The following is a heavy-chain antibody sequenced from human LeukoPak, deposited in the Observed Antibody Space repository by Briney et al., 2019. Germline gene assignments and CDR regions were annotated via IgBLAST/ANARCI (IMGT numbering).Heavy chain of an antibody. J-gene: IGHJ4*02. CDR3: ARVGAWKERRFDY. D-gene: IGHD1-1*01. V-gene: IGHV1-46*01. CDR2: INPSGGST. CDR1: GYTFTSYY. Sequence: ASVKVSCKASGYTFTSYYMHRVRQAPGQGLEWMGIINPSGGSTSYAQKFQGRVAMTRDMSTSTVYMELSSLRSDDTAVYYCARVGAWKERRFDYWGQGTLVTVSS.